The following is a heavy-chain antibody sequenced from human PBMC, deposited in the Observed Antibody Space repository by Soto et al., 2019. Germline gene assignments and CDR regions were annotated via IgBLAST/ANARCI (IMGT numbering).Heavy chain of an antibody. V-gene: IGHV3-23*01. CDR2: ISGSGGST. J-gene: IGHJ4*02. CDR1: GFTFSSYA. Sequence: EVQLLESGGGLVQPGGSLRLSCAASGFTFSSYAMSWVRQAPGKGLECVSSISGSGGSTYYADSVKGRFTISRDNSKNTLHLQMNSLSAEDTAVYYCAKDQRGFSSTARIDYWGQGTLDSVSS. D-gene: IGHD6-13*01. CDR3: AKDQRGFSSTARIDY.